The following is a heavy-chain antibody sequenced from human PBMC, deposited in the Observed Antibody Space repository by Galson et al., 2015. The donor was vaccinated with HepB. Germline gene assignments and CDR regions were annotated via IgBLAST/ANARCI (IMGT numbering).Heavy chain of an antibody. D-gene: IGHD1-26*01. CDR1: GGSISSSSYY. CDR3: ARGGAGLVGANYYGMDV. V-gene: IGHV4-39*07. J-gene: IGHJ6*02. Sequence: TLSLTCTVSGGSISSSSYYWGWIRQPPGKGLEWIGSIYYSGSTYYNPSLKSRVTISVDTSKNQFSLKLSSVTAADTAVYYCARGGAGLVGANYYGMDVWGQGTTVTVSS. CDR2: IYYSGST.